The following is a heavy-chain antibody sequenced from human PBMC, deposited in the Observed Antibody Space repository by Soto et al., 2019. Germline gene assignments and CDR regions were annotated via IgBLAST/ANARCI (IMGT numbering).Heavy chain of an antibody. CDR1: GFTFSSYA. J-gene: IGHJ4*02. V-gene: IGHV3-23*01. D-gene: IGHD1-1*01. CDR3: ARGWTFDL. CDR2: INGGGDST. Sequence: GESLKISCAASGFTFSSYAMSWVRQAPGKGLEWVSGINGGGDSTYFADSVRGRFTISRDNSKNTLFLQMNSLRAEDTAVYYCARGWTFDLWGQGNLVTVSS.